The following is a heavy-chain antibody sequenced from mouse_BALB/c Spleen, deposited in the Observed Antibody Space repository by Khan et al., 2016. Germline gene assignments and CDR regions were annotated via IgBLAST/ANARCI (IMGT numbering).Heavy chain of an antibody. CDR1: GFTFTDYY. D-gene: IGHD4-1*01. J-gene: IGHJ3*01. Sequence: EVELVESGGGLVQTGGSLRLSCATSGFTFTDYYMTWVRQPPGKALEWLGVIRNKAGGSTTEYSATVKGRFTISRANSQSILYLTMDTLRSDDTATYYCAGRTGSFAYWGQGTLVTVSA. V-gene: IGHV7-3*02. CDR3: AGRTGSFAY. CDR2: IRNKAGGSTT.